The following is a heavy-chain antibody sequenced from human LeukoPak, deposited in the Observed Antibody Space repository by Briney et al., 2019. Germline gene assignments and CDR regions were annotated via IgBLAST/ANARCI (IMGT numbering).Heavy chain of an antibody. Sequence: SETLSLTCTVSGGSLSSSSYYWGWIRQPPGKDLEWIGSIYYSGSTNYNPSLKSRVTMSVDTSKNQFSLKLSSVTAADTAVYYCAREQPLKSYYDFWSGYHNGWDYWGQGTLVTVSS. V-gene: IGHV4-39*07. J-gene: IGHJ4*02. CDR3: AREQPLKSYYDFWSGYHNGWDY. D-gene: IGHD3-3*01. CDR2: IYYSGST. CDR1: GGSLSSSSYY.